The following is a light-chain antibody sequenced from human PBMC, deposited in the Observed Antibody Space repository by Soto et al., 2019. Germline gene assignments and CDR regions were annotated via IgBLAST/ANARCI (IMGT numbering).Light chain of an antibody. CDR2: DAS. Sequence: DIQMTQSPSTLSASVGDRVTITCRASQSISSWLAWYQQKPGKAPKLLIYDASSLESGVPSRFSGSGSGKEFTLNIRSLQPDDFANYYCQQFNSYSPGALAQGTKVDIK. J-gene: IGKJ1*01. V-gene: IGKV1-5*01. CDR1: QSISSW. CDR3: QQFNSYSPGA.